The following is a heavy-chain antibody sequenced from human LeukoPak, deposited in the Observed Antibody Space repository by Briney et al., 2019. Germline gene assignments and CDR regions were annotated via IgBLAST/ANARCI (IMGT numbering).Heavy chain of an antibody. CDR3: ARNLMVRGVILWFDP. J-gene: IGHJ5*02. CDR2: IYYSGST. CDR1: GGSISSYY. V-gene: IGHV4-59*01. D-gene: IGHD3-10*01. Sequence: SETLSLTCTVSGGSISSYYWSWIRQPPGKGLEWIGYIYYSGSTNYNPSLKSRVTISVDTSKNQFSLKLSSVTAADTAVYYCARNLMVRGVILWFDPWGQGTLVTVSP.